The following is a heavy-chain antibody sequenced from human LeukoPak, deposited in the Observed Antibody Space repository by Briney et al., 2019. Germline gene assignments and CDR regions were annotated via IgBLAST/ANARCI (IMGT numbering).Heavy chain of an antibody. D-gene: IGHD3-9*01. CDR1: GYTFTSYA. CDR3: ARGDILTGYFALGY. V-gene: IGHV1-3*01. J-gene: IGHJ4*02. CDR2: INAGNGNT. Sequence: GASVKVSCKASGYTFTSYAMHWVRQAPGQRLEWMGWINAGNGNTKYSQKFQGRVTITRDTSASTAYMELSSLRSEDTAVYYCARGDILTGYFALGYWGQGTLVTVSS.